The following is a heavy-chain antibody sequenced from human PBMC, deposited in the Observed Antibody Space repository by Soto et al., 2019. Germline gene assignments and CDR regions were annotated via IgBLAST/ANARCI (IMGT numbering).Heavy chain of an antibody. CDR2: IIPIFGTA. D-gene: IGHD3-10*01. Sequence: ASVKVSCKASGGTFSSYAISWVRQAPGQGLEWMGGIIPIFGTANYAQKFQGRVTITADESTSTAYMELSSLRSEDTAVYYCARMGNITMVRGVTYYGMDVWGQGTTVTVSS. CDR1: GGTFSSYA. J-gene: IGHJ6*02. V-gene: IGHV1-69*13. CDR3: ARMGNITMVRGVTYYGMDV.